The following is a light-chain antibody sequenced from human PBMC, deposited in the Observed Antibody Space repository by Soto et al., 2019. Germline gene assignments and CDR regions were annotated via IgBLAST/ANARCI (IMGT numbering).Light chain of an antibody. Sequence: IVVTQSPGTLSLSPGERTTLSCRASQSISRYLAWYQQKPGQGPRLLIYGASTRATDIPARFSGSGSGTEFTLTISSLQSEDFAVYYCQQYNNWPPTFGQGTRLAIK. CDR2: GAS. V-gene: IGKV3-15*01. J-gene: IGKJ5*01. CDR1: QSISRY. CDR3: QQYNNWPPT.